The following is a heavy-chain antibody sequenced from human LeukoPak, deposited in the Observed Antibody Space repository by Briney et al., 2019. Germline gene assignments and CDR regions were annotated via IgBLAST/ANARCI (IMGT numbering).Heavy chain of an antibody. Sequence: SETLSLTCTVSGGSISSSSYYWGWIRQPPGKGLEWIGTIYYSGSTNYNPSLKSRVTISVDTSKNQFSLKLSSVTAADTAVYYCARAYGSGSYLTNYYYYMDVWGKGTTVTVSS. V-gene: IGHV4-39*07. J-gene: IGHJ6*03. CDR1: GGSISSSSYY. CDR3: ARAYGSGSYLTNYYYYMDV. CDR2: IYYSGST. D-gene: IGHD3-10*01.